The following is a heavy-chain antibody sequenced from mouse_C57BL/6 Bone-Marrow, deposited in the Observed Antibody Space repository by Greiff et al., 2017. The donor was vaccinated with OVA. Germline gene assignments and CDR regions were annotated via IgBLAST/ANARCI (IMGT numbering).Heavy chain of an antibody. Sequence: EVQVVESGEGLVKPGGSLKLSCAASGFTFSSYAMSWVRQTPEKRLEWVAYISSGGDYIYYADTVKGRFTISRDNARNTLYLQMSSLKSEDTAMYYCTYYGSSWFAYWGQGTLVTVSA. V-gene: IGHV5-9-1*02. CDR1: GFTFSSYA. D-gene: IGHD1-1*01. CDR3: TYYGSSWFAY. CDR2: ISSGGDYI. J-gene: IGHJ3*01.